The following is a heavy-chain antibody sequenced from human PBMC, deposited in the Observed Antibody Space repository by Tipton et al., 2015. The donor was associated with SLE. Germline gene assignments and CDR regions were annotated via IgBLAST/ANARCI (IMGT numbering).Heavy chain of an antibody. CDR3: ARWGIAARRDAFDI. CDR1: GGSISSYY. J-gene: IGHJ3*02. CDR2: IYYSGST. D-gene: IGHD6-6*01. Sequence: TLSLTCTVSGGSISSYYWSWIRQPPGKGLEWIGYIYYSGSTNYNPSLKSRVTISVDTSKNQFSLKLSSVTAADTAVYYCARWGIAARRDAFDIWGQGTMVTVSS. V-gene: IGHV4-59*01.